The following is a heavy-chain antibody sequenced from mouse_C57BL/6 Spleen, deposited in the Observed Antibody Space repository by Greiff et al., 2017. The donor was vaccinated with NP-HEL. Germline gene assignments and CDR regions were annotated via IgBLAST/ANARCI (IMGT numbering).Heavy chain of an antibody. V-gene: IGHV1-52*01. J-gene: IGHJ3*01. Sequence: VQLQQPGAELVRPGSSVKLSCKASGYTFTSYWMHWVKQRPIQGLEWIGNIDPSDSETHYNQKFKDKATLTVDKSSSTAYMQLSSLTSEDSAVYYCARGDDGYYGFAYWGQGTLVTVSA. D-gene: IGHD2-3*01. CDR3: ARGDDGYYGFAY. CDR1: GYTFTSYW. CDR2: IDPSDSET.